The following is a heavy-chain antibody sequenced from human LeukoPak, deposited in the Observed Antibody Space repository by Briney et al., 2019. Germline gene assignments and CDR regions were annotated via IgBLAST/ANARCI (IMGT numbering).Heavy chain of an antibody. CDR2: IIPILGIA. J-gene: IGHJ5*02. D-gene: IGHD4-17*01. CDR3: AAHPHDYGDYWSP. Sequence: ASVKVSCKASGGTFSSYAISWVRQAPGQGLEWMGRIIPILGIANYAQKFQGRATITADKSTSTAYMELSSLRSEDTAVYYCAAHPHDYGDYWSPGGQGTLVTVSS. V-gene: IGHV1-69*04. CDR1: GGTFSSYA.